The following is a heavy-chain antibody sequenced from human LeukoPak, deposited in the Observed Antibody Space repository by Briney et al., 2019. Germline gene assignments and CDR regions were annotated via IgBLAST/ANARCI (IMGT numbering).Heavy chain of an antibody. Sequence: GGSLRLSCAASGFTFSDYYMSWIRRAPGKGLGWVSYISSSGSTIYYADSVKGRFTTSRDNAKNSLYLQMNSLRAEDTAVYYCASSGSSSWYYYYMDVWGKGTTVTVSS. J-gene: IGHJ6*03. CDR1: GFTFSDYY. V-gene: IGHV3-11*01. CDR3: ASSGSSSWYYYYMDV. CDR2: ISSSGSTI. D-gene: IGHD6-13*01.